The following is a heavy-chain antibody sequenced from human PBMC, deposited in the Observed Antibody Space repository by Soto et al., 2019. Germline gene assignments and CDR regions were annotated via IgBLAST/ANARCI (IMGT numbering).Heavy chain of an antibody. CDR1: GGTFTNYA. CDR3: ARTTTAYNWFVL. D-gene: IGHD4-17*01. CDR2: IIPISGTV. J-gene: IGHJ5*02. V-gene: IGHV1-69*01. Sequence: QVQLVQSGAEVKKPGSSVKVSCKASGGTFTNYAINWVRQAPGQGLEWMGGIIPISGTVNYAQKFQGRVTNTADESTSTVYMALSSLRSENTAVYYCARTTTAYNWFVLWGQGTLVTVSS.